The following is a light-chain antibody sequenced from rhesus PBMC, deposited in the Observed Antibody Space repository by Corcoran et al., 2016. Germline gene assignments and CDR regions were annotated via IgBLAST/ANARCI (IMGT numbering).Light chain of an antibody. V-gene: IGKV1-22*01. CDR1: QSISSW. Sequence: DIQMTQSPSSLSASVGDTVTTTCRASQSISSWLDWYQQKPGKAPKLLIYKASNLQSGVPSRFSGRGSGTDFTLTISSLQPEDFATYYCLQYSSSPWTFGQGSKVEIK. CDR3: LQYSSSPWT. J-gene: IGKJ1*01. CDR2: KAS.